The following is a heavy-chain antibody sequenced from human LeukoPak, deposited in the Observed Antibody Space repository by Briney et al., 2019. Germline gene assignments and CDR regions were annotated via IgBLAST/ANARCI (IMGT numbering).Heavy chain of an antibody. D-gene: IGHD3-9*01. CDR1: GVSISSSGSY. J-gene: IGHJ4*02. V-gene: IGHV4-39*07. CDR2: ISYAGSP. CDR3: ARVMAVLRYGADY. Sequence: SETLSLTCTDSGVSISSSGSYWAWIRQPPGKGLDWIGTISYAGSPNYNPSLNSRVTMSSDTSSNQFSLRLSSVTDADTAMYYCARVMAVLRYGADYWGQGSLVTVSS.